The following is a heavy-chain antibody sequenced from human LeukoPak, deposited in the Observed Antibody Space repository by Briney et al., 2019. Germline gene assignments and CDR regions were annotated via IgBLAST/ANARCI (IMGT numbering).Heavy chain of an antibody. CDR2: IVVGSGNT. V-gene: IGHV1-58*02. D-gene: IGHD2-21*02. CDR1: GSTFTSSA. J-gene: IGHJ3*02. Sequence: ASVKVSCKASGSTFTSSAMQWVRQARGPRLEWIGWIVVGSGNTNYAQKFQERVTITRDMSTSTAYMELSSLRSEDTAVYYCAAGVTAIPEDAFDIWGQGTMVTVSS. CDR3: AAGVTAIPEDAFDI.